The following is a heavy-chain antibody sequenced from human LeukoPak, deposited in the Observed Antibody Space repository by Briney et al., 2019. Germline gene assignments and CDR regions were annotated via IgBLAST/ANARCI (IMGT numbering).Heavy chain of an antibody. J-gene: IGHJ4*02. Sequence: SATLSLTWAADGGSFSGYYWSWIRQPPGKGLEWIVEINHGGSTNYNPSLKGRVTISVDMSKNHFFLKRSSVTAADTAVYYCAREGYYGYVWGSYPWGYWGQGTLVTVSS. CDR2: INHGGST. V-gene: IGHV4-34*01. CDR1: GGSFSGYY. CDR3: AREGYYGYVWGSYPWGY. D-gene: IGHD3-16*02.